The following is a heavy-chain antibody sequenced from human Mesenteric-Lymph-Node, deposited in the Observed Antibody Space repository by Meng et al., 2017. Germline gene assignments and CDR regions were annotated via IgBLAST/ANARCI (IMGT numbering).Heavy chain of an antibody. CDR1: GFTYSLYW. J-gene: IGHJ4*02. CDR3: AKDLHGYSSGWYPGEYFDY. D-gene: IGHD6-19*01. CDR2: IKPDESEI. Sequence: GGSLRLSCAAPGFTYSLYWMSWVRQAPGKGLEWVANIKPDESEIFYVDSVKGRFTISRDNAKNSLFLQMNSLRVEDTAVYYCAKDLHGYSSGWYPGEYFDYWGQGTLVTVSS. V-gene: IGHV3-7*01.